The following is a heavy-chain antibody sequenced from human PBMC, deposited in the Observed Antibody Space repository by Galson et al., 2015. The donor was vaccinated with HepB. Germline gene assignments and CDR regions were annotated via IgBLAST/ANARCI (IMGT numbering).Heavy chain of an antibody. V-gene: IGHV3-30*04. CDR1: GFTFSAYG. J-gene: IGHJ5*02. CDR2: ISNDGSNK. Sequence: SLRLSCAASGFTFSAYGIHWVRQAPGKGLEWVALISNDGSNKHYADSVKGRFTISRTNSKNTVYLQMNSLRPEDTAIYYCVREEYSVGFYGSKLGNWFDPWGQGTLVTVSS. D-gene: IGHD3-10*01. CDR3: VREEYSVGFYGSKLGNWFDP.